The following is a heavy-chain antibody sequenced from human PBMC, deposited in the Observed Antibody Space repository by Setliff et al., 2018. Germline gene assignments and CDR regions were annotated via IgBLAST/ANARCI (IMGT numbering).Heavy chain of an antibody. J-gene: IGHJ5*02. CDR3: ARDLFSSSWYDH. Sequence: GGSLRLSCAASGFSLRIFWMSWVRQTPGRGLEWVATIKQDGSEKFYADSVKGRFTISRDNAKNSLFLQMNSLRAEDTAIYFCARDLFSSSWYDHWGQGTQVTVSS. CDR2: IKQDGSEK. D-gene: IGHD6-19*01. CDR1: GFSLRIFW. V-gene: IGHV3-7*01.